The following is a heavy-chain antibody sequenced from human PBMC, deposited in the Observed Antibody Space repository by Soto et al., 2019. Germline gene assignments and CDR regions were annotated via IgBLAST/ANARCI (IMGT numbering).Heavy chain of an antibody. CDR1: GGTFSNYA. J-gene: IGHJ4*02. Sequence: QVRLVQSGAEVKKPGSSVKVSCKASGGTFSNYAIAWLRQAPGQGLEWMGGIILPFGTPNYAQKFQGRVTISADESMTTAYMEMSVLTSEATAVYYCARGPDYEGYFDYWGRGTLVTVSS. D-gene: IGHD4-17*01. V-gene: IGHV1-69*12. CDR2: IILPFGTP. CDR3: ARGPDYEGYFDY.